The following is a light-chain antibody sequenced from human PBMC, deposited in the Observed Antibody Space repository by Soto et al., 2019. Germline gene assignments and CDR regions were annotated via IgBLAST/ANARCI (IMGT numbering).Light chain of an antibody. CDR2: DVS. CDR3: SSYTFNFHVV. CDR1: SSDVGTYNY. J-gene: IGLJ2*01. V-gene: IGLV2-14*03. Sequence: QSALTQPASVSGSPGQSITISCTGTSSDVGTYNYVSWYQQHPGTAPKLMIYDVSNRPSGVSNRFSGSKSGNTASLTISGLQAEDEADYYCSSYTFNFHVVFGGGTKLTVL.